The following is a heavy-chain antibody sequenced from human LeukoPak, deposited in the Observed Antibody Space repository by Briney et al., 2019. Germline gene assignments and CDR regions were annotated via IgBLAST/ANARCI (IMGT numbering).Heavy chain of an antibody. CDR1: GGSVSSYY. CDR3: ARRSDYYYYGMDV. V-gene: IGHV4-59*08. J-gene: IGHJ6*02. CDR2: IYYSGST. D-gene: IGHD1-26*01. Sequence: SETLSLTCTVSGGSVSSYYWSWIRQPPGKGLEWIGYIYYSGSTNYNPSLKSRVTISVDTSKNQFSLKLSSVTAADTAVYYCARRSDYYYYGMDVWGQGTTVTVSS.